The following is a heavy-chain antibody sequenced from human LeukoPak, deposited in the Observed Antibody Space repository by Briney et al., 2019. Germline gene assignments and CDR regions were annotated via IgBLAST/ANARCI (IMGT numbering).Heavy chain of an antibody. CDR3: AREGDIYGVSLMAWFDP. Sequence: ASVKVSCKASGYTFTGYYMHWVRQAPGQGLEWMGWINPNSGGTNYAQKFQGRVTMTRNTSISTAYMELSSLRSEDTAVYYCAREGDIYGVSLMAWFDPWGQGTLVTVSS. CDR1: GYTFTGYY. D-gene: IGHD4-17*01. CDR2: INPNSGGT. J-gene: IGHJ5*02. V-gene: IGHV1-2*02.